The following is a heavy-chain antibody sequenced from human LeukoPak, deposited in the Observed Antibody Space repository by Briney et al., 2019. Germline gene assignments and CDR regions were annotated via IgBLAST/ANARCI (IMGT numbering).Heavy chain of an antibody. J-gene: IGHJ4*02. Sequence: PGRSLRLSCAASGFIFSTYTMNWVRQAPGKGLEWVSSITSSSAYIYYADSVKGRFTISRDNAKKSLYLQMSSLRAEDTAVYYCARDYGGNSDYWGQGALVTVSS. CDR1: GFIFSTYT. D-gene: IGHD4-23*01. CDR2: ITSSSAYI. V-gene: IGHV3-21*01. CDR3: ARDYGGNSDY.